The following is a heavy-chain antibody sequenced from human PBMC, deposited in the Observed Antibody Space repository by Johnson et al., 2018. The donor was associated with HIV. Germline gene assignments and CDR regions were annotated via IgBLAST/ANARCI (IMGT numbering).Heavy chain of an antibody. V-gene: IGHV3-7*01. D-gene: IGHD2-15*01. Sequence: VQLVESGGGLVQPGGSLRLSCGVSGFTFSNYWMTWVRQAPGKGLEWVAIIKEDGREKYYVDSVKGRFTISRDNAKKSVFLQMDSLRAEDTAVNSCARSMSHNSEGGGQGHGLDLWGQGTRVAVS. CDR1: GFTFSNYW. CDR2: IKEDGREK. J-gene: IGHJ3*01. CDR3: ARSMSHNSEGGGQGHGLDL.